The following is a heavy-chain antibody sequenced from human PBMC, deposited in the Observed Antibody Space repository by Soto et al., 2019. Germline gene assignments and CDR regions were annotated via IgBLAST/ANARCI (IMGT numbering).Heavy chain of an antibody. Sequence: QLQLQESGSGLVKPSQTLSLTCAVSGGSISSGGYSWSWIRQPPGKGLEWIGYIYHSGSTYYNPSLKSRGTISVDRSTNQFSLKLSSVTAADTAVYYCASAGGLGAVAADYWGQGTLVTVSS. CDR2: IYHSGST. CDR3: ASAGGLGAVAADY. J-gene: IGHJ4*02. CDR1: GGSISSGGYS. V-gene: IGHV4-30-2*01. D-gene: IGHD6-19*01.